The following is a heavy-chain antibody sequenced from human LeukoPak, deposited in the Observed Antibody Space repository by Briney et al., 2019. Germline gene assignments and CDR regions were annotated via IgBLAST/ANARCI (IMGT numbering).Heavy chain of an antibody. Sequence: GGSLRLSCAASGFTFSSYWMSWVRQAPGKGLEWVANIKQDGSEKYYVDSVKGRFTISRDNAKNSLYLQMNSLRAEDTAVYYCARATYHDFWSGDYNGNDRLTYFDYWGQGTLVTVSS. J-gene: IGHJ4*02. CDR1: GFTFSSYW. CDR2: IKQDGSEK. CDR3: ARATYHDFWSGDYNGNDRLTYFDY. V-gene: IGHV3-7*01. D-gene: IGHD3-3*01.